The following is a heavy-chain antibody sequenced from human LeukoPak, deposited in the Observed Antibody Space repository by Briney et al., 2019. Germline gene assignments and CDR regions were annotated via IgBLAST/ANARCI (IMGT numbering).Heavy chain of an antibody. V-gene: IGHV4-39*07. CDR1: GGSISSSSYY. CDR3: VRDLEAGYYYMDV. J-gene: IGHJ6*03. CDR2: IYYSGST. Sequence: SETLSLTCTVSGGSISSSSYYWGWIRQPPGKGLEWIGSIYYSGSTYYNPSLKSRVTISVDTSKNQFSLKLSSVTAADTAVYYCVRDLEAGYYYMDVWGKGTTVTVSS.